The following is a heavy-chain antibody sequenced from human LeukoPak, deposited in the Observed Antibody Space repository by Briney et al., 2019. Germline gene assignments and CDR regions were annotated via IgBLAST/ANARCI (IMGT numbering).Heavy chain of an antibody. J-gene: IGHJ4*01. CDR3: AKSGGYGLIDY. CDR1: RGSISSSSYY. D-gene: IGHD6-25*01. V-gene: IGHV4-39*01. CDR2: IYSSGST. Sequence: SETLSLTCSVSRGSISSSSYYWGWIRQPPGKGLEWIGSIYSSGSTYYNSSLKSRVTISIDTSKNQVSLKMSSVTAADTAVYYCAKSGGYGLIDYWGQGTLVTVSS.